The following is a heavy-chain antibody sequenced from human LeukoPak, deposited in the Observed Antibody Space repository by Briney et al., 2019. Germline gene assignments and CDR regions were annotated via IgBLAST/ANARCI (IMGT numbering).Heavy chain of an antibody. D-gene: IGHD6-19*01. Sequence: GGSLRLSCAASGFTFSSYWMSWIRQAPGKGLKWVASIKEDGSEKYYVDSVKGRFTISRDNAKNSLYLQMNSLRAEDTAVYYCARGGSSRLGYWGQGTLVTVSS. J-gene: IGHJ4*02. CDR1: GFTFSSYW. V-gene: IGHV3-7*01. CDR2: IKEDGSEK. CDR3: ARGGSSRLGY.